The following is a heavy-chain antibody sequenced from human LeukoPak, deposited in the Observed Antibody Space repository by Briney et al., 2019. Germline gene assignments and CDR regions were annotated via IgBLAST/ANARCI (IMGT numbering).Heavy chain of an antibody. Sequence: SVKVSCKASGYTFTGYYMHWVRQATGQGLEWMGWMNPNSGNTGYAQKFQGRVTMTRNTSISTAYMELSSLRSEDTAVYYCARVAAGPVDYYYGMDVWGQGTTVTVSS. D-gene: IGHD6-13*01. J-gene: IGHJ6*02. CDR2: MNPNSGNT. CDR1: GYTFTGYY. CDR3: ARVAAGPVDYYYGMDV. V-gene: IGHV1-8*02.